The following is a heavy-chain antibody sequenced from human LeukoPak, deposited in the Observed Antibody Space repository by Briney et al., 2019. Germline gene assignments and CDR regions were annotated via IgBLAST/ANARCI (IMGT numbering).Heavy chain of an antibody. CDR1: RFTFSSYG. J-gene: IGHJ4*02. CDR2: IRYDGSNK. D-gene: IGHD6-19*01. CDR3: AKGPLIEVAGTTWDY. Sequence: PGGSLRLSCAASRFTFSSYGMHWVRQAPGKGLEWVAFIRYDGSNKYYADSVKGRFTISRDNSKNTLYLQMNSLRADDTAVYYCAKGPLIEVAGTTWDYWGQGALVTVSS. V-gene: IGHV3-30*02.